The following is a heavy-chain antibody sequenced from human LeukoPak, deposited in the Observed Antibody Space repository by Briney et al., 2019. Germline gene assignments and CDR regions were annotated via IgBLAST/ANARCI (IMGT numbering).Heavy chain of an antibody. CDR2: SYYSSTWYN. CDR1: GDSVASNSVT. Sequence: SQTLSLTCAISGDSVASNSVTWNWIRQSPSRGLEWLVRSYYSSTWYNDYAVSVRGRITVNPDTSKNQFSLHLNSGTPEDTAVYYCARRLTQYDCFDPWGQGTLVTVSS. CDR3: ARRLTQYDCFDP. D-gene: IGHD2-2*01. V-gene: IGHV6-1*01. J-gene: IGHJ5*02.